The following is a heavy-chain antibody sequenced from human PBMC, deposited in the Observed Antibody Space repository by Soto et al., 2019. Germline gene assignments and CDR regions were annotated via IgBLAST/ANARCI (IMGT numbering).Heavy chain of an antibody. D-gene: IGHD1-7*01. CDR3: AKDRWNYDYFDF. V-gene: IGHV3-23*01. J-gene: IGHJ4*02. CDR2: ISGSGEST. Sequence: LRLSCAASGFTFSSCAMNWVRQAPGKGLEWVSTISGSGESTYYADSVKGRFTISRDNSKSTLYLQMNSLRAEDTAVYYCAKDRWNYDYFDFWGQGTLVTVSS. CDR1: GFTFSSCA.